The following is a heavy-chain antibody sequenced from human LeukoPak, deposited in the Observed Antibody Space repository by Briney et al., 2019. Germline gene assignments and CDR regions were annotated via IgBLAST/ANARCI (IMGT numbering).Heavy chain of an antibody. CDR1: GYTFTNFG. V-gene: IGHV1-18*01. CDR2: ISAYNGNT. CDR3: ARGGQLIAAGTGDY. D-gene: IGHD6-13*01. Sequence: ASVKVTCKASGYTFTNFGISWVRQAPGQGLEWMGWISAYNGNTNYAQKLQGRVTMTTDTSTSTAYMELRSLRSDDTAIYYCARGGQLIAAGTGDYWGQGTLVTVSS. J-gene: IGHJ4*02.